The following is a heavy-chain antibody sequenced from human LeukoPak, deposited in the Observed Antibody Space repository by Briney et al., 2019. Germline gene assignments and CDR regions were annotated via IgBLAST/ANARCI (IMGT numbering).Heavy chain of an antibody. CDR1: GGSISSGGYY. Sequence: SETLSLTCTVSGGSISSGGYYWSWIRQPPGKGLEWIGYIYHSGSTYYNPSLKSRVTISVDRSKNQFSLKLSSVTAADTAVYYCARGCGDRGNWFDPWGQGTLVTVSS. J-gene: IGHJ5*02. V-gene: IGHV4-30-2*01. CDR3: ARGCGDRGNWFDP. D-gene: IGHD2-21*01. CDR2: IYHSGST.